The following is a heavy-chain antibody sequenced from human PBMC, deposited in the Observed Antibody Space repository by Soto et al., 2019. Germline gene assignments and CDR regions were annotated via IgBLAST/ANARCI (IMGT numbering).Heavy chain of an antibody. D-gene: IGHD5-18*01. CDR3: ASSESGYSYGYGAFDI. CDR2: ISAYNGNT. Sequence: GPSVKVSGKASGYTFTSYGISWVRQAPGQGLEWMGWISAYNGNTNYAQKLQGRVTMTTDTSTSTAYMELRSLRSDDTAVYYCASSESGYSYGYGAFDIWGQGTMVTVSS. CDR1: GYTFTSYG. J-gene: IGHJ3*02. V-gene: IGHV1-18*04.